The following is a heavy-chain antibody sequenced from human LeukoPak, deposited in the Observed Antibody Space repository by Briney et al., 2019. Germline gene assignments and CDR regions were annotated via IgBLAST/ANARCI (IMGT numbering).Heavy chain of an antibody. Sequence: GGSLRLSCAASGFAFGSYTMNWVRQAPGKGLEWVSSISSSSIYTNYADSVKGRFTISRDNAKNTLSLQMKSLRAEDTAVYFCAREVLGSWRELDSWGQGTLVTVSS. CDR1: GFAFGSYT. CDR2: ISSSSIYT. D-gene: IGHD1-1*01. CDR3: AREVLGSWRELDS. V-gene: IGHV3-21*01. J-gene: IGHJ4*02.